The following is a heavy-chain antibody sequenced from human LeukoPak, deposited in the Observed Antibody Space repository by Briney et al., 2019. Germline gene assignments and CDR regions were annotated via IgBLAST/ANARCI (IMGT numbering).Heavy chain of an antibody. CDR3: AKAPVTSCRGAFCYPFDY. J-gene: IGHJ4*02. CDR2: MRSSDDGR. D-gene: IGHD2-15*01. Sequence: GGSLRLSCGASGFTLSRYAMSGVRQAPGEGVEWVSAMRSSDDGRYYGACVGGRFTISRDTSGSALYLQMNSLRAEDAAVYYCAKAPVTSCRGAFCYPFDYWRQGTLVTVSS. V-gene: IGHV3-23*01. CDR1: GFTLSRYA.